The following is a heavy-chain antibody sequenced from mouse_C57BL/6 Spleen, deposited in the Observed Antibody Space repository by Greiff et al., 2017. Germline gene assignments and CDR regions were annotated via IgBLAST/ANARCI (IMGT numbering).Heavy chain of an antibody. CDR2: INPNNGGT. CDR1: GYTFTDYN. Sequence: VQLKQPGPELVKPGASVKMSCKASGYTFTDYNMHWVKQSHGQSLEWIGYINPNNGGTSYNQKFKGKATLTVNKSSSTAYMELRSLTSDASAVYYCTGSSFDYWGQGTTLTVSS. D-gene: IGHD1-1*01. CDR3: TGSSFDY. J-gene: IGHJ2*01. V-gene: IGHV1-22*01.